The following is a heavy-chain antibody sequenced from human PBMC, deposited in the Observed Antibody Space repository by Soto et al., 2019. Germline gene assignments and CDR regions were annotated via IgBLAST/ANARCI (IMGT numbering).Heavy chain of an antibody. Sequence: GESLKISCKGSGYNYPSYWIAWVRQTPGQGLEWMGIIYPGDSHTTYSPSFQGLVTISADKSINTAYLQWRSLKASDTAMYFCVTSSLRTFDYWGQGTLVIVSS. CDR2: IYPGDSHT. V-gene: IGHV5-51*01. J-gene: IGHJ4*02. CDR3: VTSSLRTFDY. CDR1: GYNYPSYW.